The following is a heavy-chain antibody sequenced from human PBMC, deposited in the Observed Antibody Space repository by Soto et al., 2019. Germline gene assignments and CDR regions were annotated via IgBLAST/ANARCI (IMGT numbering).Heavy chain of an antibody. D-gene: IGHD5-18*01. Sequence: SETLSLTCTVSGGSVSSGSYYWSWIRQPPGKGLEWIGYIYYSGSTNYNPSLKSRVTISVDTSKNQFSLKLSYVTAADTAVYYCASGYSYVLFDYWGQGTLVTVSS. CDR1: GGSVSSGSYY. J-gene: IGHJ4*02. V-gene: IGHV4-61*01. CDR3: ASGYSYVLFDY. CDR2: IYYSGST.